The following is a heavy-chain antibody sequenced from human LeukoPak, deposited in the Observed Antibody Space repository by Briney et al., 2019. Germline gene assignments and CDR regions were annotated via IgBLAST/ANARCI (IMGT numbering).Heavy chain of an antibody. CDR2: IYHSGIT. CDR3: AKEGLLWVGELQGFDP. D-gene: IGHD3-10*01. Sequence: PSETLSLTCTVSGGSISSHYWSWIRQPPGKGLEWIGYIYHSGITNYNPSLKSRVTISVDTSKNQFSLKLSSVTAADTAVYYCAKEGLLWVGELQGFDPWGQGTLVTVSS. CDR1: GGSISSHY. V-gene: IGHV4-59*11. J-gene: IGHJ5*02.